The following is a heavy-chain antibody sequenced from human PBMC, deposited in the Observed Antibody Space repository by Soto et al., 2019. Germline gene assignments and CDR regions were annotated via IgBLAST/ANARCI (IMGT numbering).Heavy chain of an antibody. CDR3: RGRTNWGLDC. Sequence: PSETLSLTCAVSGGSISSRGYSWSWIRQPPGKGLEWVGYIYHSGNTYYNPSLKSRITISLDKSKHVFSLRMDSVTATDTAVYYCRGRTNWGLDCWGRGALVTVSS. V-gene: IGHV4-30-2*01. J-gene: IGHJ4*02. D-gene: IGHD2-15*01. CDR1: GGSISSRGYS. CDR2: IYHSGNT.